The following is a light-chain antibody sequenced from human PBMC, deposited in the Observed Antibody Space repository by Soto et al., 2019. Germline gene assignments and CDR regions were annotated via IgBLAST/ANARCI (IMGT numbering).Light chain of an antibody. CDR2: DAS. J-gene: IGKJ2*01. CDR1: QSISSW. V-gene: IGKV1-5*01. CDR3: QQYSSYST. Sequence: DIQMTQSPSTLSASVGDRVTITCRASQSISSWLAWYQQKPGKAPKLLIYDASSIESGVPSRFSGSGSGTEFTLTISSLQPDDFATYYCQQYSSYSTFGQGTKLEI.